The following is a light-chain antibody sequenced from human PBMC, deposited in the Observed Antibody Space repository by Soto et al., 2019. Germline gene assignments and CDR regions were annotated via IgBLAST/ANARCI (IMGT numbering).Light chain of an antibody. CDR2: SAS. V-gene: IGKV1-9*01. J-gene: IGKJ4*01. CDR1: QDIGNF. Sequence: DIQLTQSPSFVSASVGDRVTITCRASQDIGNFLAWYQQKPGKAPKLLIYSASTLQSGVPSRFSGSGSAAEFSLKIISLQPEDFAAYFCQQLNNFPLTFGGGTKVEI. CDR3: QQLNNFPLT.